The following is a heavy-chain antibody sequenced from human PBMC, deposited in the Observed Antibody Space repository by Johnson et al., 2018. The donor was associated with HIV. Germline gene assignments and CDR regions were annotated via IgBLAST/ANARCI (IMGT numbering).Heavy chain of an antibody. V-gene: IGHV3-74*01. CDR2: INSDGSSS. CDR3: AKSGPRAFDI. CDR1: GFTFSSYW. D-gene: IGHD2-8*02. Sequence: VQLVESGGGLVQPGGSLRLSCAASGFTFSSYWMHWVRQAPGQGLVWVSRINSDGSSSIYADSVKGRFTISRDNSKNTLYLQMNSLRAEDTAVYYCAKSGPRAFDIWGQGTMVTVSS. J-gene: IGHJ3*02.